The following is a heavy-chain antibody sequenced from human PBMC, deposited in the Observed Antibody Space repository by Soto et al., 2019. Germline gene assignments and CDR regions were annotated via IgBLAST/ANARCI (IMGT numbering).Heavy chain of an antibody. CDR3: TRSTYYEYFKH. V-gene: IGHV4-59*01. CDR2: IYNSGST. CDR1: GGSISNDY. D-gene: IGHD1-26*01. J-gene: IGHJ1*01. Sequence: KTSETVSLTCSVSGGSISNDYWSWIRQPPGKGLEWIAYIYNSGSTNYNPSLQSRVIISVDTSKDQFSLKLSSVTTADTAVYYCTRSTYYEYFKHWGQGTLVTVSS.